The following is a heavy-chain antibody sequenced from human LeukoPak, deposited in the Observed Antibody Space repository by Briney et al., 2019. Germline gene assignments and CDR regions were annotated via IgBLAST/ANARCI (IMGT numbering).Heavy chain of an antibody. J-gene: IGHJ4*02. CDR1: GFTFSSYA. V-gene: IGHV3-23*01. CDR2: ISGGGVST. CDR3: ARHLSGITGYTYGRGIDY. Sequence: QPGGSLRLSCAASGFTFSSYAMTWVRQAPGKGLQWVSAISGGGVSTYYADSVKGRFTISRDNSKNTLYLQMNSLRAEDTAVYYCARHLSGITGYTYGRGIDYWGQGTLVTVSS. D-gene: IGHD5-18*01.